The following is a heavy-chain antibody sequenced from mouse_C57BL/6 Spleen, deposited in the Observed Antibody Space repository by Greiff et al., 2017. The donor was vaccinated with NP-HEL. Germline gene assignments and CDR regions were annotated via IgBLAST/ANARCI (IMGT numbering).Heavy chain of an antibody. D-gene: IGHD2-4*01. Sequence: QVQLQQSGAELVKPGASVKISCKASGYAFSSYWMNWVKQRPGKGLEWIGQIYPGDGDTNYNGKFKGKATLTADKSSSTAYMQLSSLTSEDSAVYFCARKVYYDYDGAMDYWGQGTSVTVSS. CDR1: GYAFSSYW. J-gene: IGHJ4*01. V-gene: IGHV1-80*01. CDR3: ARKVYYDYDGAMDY. CDR2: IYPGDGDT.